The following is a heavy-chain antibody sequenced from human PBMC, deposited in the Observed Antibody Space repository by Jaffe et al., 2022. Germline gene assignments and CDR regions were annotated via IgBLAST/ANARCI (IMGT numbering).Heavy chain of an antibody. D-gene: IGHD2-2*01. CDR2: INPSGGST. CDR3: ARDSTHRRKGPVPDVFLYYYYMDV. Sequence: QVQLVQSGAEVKKPGASVKVSCKASGYTFTSYYMHWVRQAPGQGLEWMGIINPSGGSTSYAQKFQGRVTMTRDTSTSTVYMELSSLRSEDTAVYYCARDSTHRRKGPVPDVFLYYYYMDVWGKGTTVTVSS. J-gene: IGHJ6*03. CDR1: GYTFTSYY. V-gene: IGHV1-46*01.